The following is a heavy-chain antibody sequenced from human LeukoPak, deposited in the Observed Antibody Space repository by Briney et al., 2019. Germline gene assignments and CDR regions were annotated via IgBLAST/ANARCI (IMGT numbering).Heavy chain of an antibody. CDR1: GFTFSSYS. CDR2: ISSSSSTI. V-gene: IGHV3-48*01. D-gene: IGHD3-3*01. CDR3: ARGQNYDFWSGYYTYFDY. Sequence: PGGSLRLSCAASGFTFSSYSMNWVRQAPGKGLEWVSYISSSSSTIYYADSVKGRFTISRDNAKNSLYLQMNSLRAEDTAVYHCARGQNYDFWSGYYTYFDYWGQGTLVTVSS. J-gene: IGHJ4*02.